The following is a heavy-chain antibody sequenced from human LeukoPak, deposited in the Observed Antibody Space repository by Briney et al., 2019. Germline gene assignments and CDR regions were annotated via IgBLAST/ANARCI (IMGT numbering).Heavy chain of an antibody. V-gene: IGHV3-30*02. Sequence: PGGSLRLSCAASGFTFSTYGMHWVRQAPGKGLEWVAFIQYDGNNYYYADSVKGRFTISRDNSRNTLYLRMNSLRAEDTAVYYCAKRSSGYYFDYWGQGTLVTVSS. CDR1: GFTFSTYG. D-gene: IGHD6-19*01. J-gene: IGHJ4*02. CDR3: AKRSSGYYFDY. CDR2: IQYDGNNY.